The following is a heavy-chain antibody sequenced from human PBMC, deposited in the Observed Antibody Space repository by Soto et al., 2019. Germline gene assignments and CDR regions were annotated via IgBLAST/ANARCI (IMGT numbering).Heavy chain of an antibody. CDR3: ARVSDSSSWYFQH. Sequence: QVQRVQSGAEGKKPGSSVKVSCKASGGTFSSYPISWWRQAPGQGLGGMGGFIPIFGTANYAQKFQGRVTITADESTSTAYMELSSLRSEDTAVYYCARVSDSSSWYFQHWGQGTLVTVSS. J-gene: IGHJ1*01. CDR2: FIPIFGTA. D-gene: IGHD6-13*01. V-gene: IGHV1-69*12. CDR1: GGTFSSYP.